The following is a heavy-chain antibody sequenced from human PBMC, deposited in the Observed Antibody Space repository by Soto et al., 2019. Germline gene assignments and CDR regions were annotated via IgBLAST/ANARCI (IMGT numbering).Heavy chain of an antibody. CDR2: IYYSGTT. V-gene: IGHV4-31*03. J-gene: IGHJ3*02. CDR3: AGDESATEAFDI. CDR1: GGSISSGGYY. Sequence: QVQLQESGPGLVKPSQTLSLTCTVSGGSISSGGYYWSWIRQNPGKGLEWIGYIYYSGTTNYNPSLKSRLTISVDTSKNQFSLKLNSMTAADAAVYYCAGDESATEAFDIWGQGTMVTVSS. D-gene: IGHD5-12*01.